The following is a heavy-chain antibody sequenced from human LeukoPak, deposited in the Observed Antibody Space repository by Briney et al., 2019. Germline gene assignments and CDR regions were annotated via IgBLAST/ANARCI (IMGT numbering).Heavy chain of an antibody. D-gene: IGHD3-3*01. CDR2: IYSGGST. J-gene: IGHJ4*02. V-gene: IGHV3-53*01. CDR3: ARGGIPAYDFWSGYNY. CDR1: GFTVSSNY. Sequence: GGSLRLSCAASGFTVSSNYMSWVRQAPGKGLERVSVIYSGGSTYYADSVKGRFTISRDNSKNTLYLQMNSLRAEDTAVYYCARGGIPAYDFWSGYNYWGQGTPVTVSS.